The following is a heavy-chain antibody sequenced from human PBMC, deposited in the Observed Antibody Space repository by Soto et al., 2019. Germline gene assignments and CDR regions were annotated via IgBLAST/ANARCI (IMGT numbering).Heavy chain of an antibody. CDR3: AKSLVTPSDAFDL. D-gene: IGHD2-21*02. Sequence: GGSVRLSCAASGFTFGNYAMNWVRQAPGKGLEWISSISDPGTSTYYANSVKGRFSMSRDNSKNTLFLQMNRLRADDTAVYFCAKSLVTPSDAFDLWGRGTLVTVSS. J-gene: IGHJ3*01. CDR2: ISDPGTST. CDR1: GFTFGNYA. V-gene: IGHV3-23*01.